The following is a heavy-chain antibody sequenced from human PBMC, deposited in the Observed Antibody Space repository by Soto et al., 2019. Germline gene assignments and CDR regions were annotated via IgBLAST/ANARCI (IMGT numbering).Heavy chain of an antibody. CDR3: ARTLLSYYGMDV. J-gene: IGHJ6*02. V-gene: IGHV3-48*02. D-gene: IGHD2-2*01. Sequence: PVGSLRLSCAASGFTFSSYSMNWVRQAPGKGLEWVSYISSSSSTIYYADSVKGRFTISRDNAKNSLYLQMNSLRDEDTAVYYCARTLLSYYGMDVWGQGTTVTVSS. CDR1: GFTFSSYS. CDR2: ISSSSSTI.